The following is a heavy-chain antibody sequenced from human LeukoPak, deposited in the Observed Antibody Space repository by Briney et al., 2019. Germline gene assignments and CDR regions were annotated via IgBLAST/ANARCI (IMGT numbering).Heavy chain of an antibody. CDR2: IYYSGST. J-gene: IGHJ6*02. CDR1: GDSISNYY. CDR3: ARPIQEYYYYYGMDV. V-gene: IGHV4-39*01. D-gene: IGHD5-18*01. Sequence: SETLSLTCTVSGDSISNYYWGWIRQPPGKGLEWIGNIYYSGSTYYNPSLKSRVTISVDTSKNQFSLKLRSVTAADTAVYYCARPIQEYYYYYGMDVWGQGTTVTVSS.